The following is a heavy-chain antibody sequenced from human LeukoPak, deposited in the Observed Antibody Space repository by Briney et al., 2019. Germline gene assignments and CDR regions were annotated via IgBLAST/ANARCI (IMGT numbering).Heavy chain of an antibody. CDR3: AKDWTTVVTPKGYYFDS. J-gene: IGHJ4*02. CDR2: ISGDAGTT. V-gene: IGHV3-23*01. Sequence: GGSLRLSCEASGFTFRTYSMNWVRQAPGKGLEWISYISGDAGTTNYADSVKGRFTISRDNSKNTLSLQMDSLRVEDTAVYYCAKDWTTVVTPKGYYFDSWGQGTLVTVSS. D-gene: IGHD4-23*01. CDR1: GFTFRTYS.